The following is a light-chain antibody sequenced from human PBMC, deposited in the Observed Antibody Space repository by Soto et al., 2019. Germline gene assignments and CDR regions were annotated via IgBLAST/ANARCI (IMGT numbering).Light chain of an antibody. CDR2: GAS. CDR3: QQYGRSPFT. V-gene: IGKV3-15*01. CDR1: QSVSSD. Sequence: IVMTQSPATLSVSPGDRVTLSCRASQSVSSDLAWYQQRPGQAPRLLIYGASTRATGIPARFSGTGSGTEFTLTISRLEPEDFAVYYCQQYGRSPFTFGPGTKVDIK. J-gene: IGKJ3*01.